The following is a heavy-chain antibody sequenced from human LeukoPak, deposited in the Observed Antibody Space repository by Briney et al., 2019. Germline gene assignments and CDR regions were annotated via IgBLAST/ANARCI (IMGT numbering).Heavy chain of an antibody. CDR1: GYTFTSYA. Sequence: GASVKVSCKASGYTFTSYAMNWVRQAPGQGLEWMGWINTNTGNPTYAQGFTGRFVFSLDTSVSTAYLQISSLKAEDTAVYYCATRNFNWNDGVYYYYGMDVWGQGTTVTVSS. V-gene: IGHV7-4-1*02. J-gene: IGHJ6*02. CDR3: ATRNFNWNDGVYYYYGMDV. D-gene: IGHD1-20*01. CDR2: INTNTGNP.